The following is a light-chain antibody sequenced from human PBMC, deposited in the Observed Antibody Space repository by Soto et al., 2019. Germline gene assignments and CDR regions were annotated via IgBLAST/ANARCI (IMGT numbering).Light chain of an antibody. CDR2: EVI. CDR1: SSDVGGYNY. J-gene: IGLJ3*02. V-gene: IGLV2-11*01. CDR3: SSYGGNNYVL. Sequence: QSALTQPRSVSGSPGQSVTISCTGTSSDVGGYNYVSWYQQHPGKAPKFMIYEVIKRSSGVPDRFSGSKSGNTASLTVSGLQAEDEADYYCSSYGGNNYVLFGGGTKVTVL.